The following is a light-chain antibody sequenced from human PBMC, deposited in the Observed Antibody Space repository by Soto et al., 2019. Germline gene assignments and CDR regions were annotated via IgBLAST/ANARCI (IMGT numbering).Light chain of an antibody. CDR1: SSDVGGYDY. Sequence: QSALTQPRSVSGSPGQSVTISCTGISSDVGGYDYVSWFQHHPGKVPKLMIYDVTKRPSGVPDRFSASKSGNTASLTISGRQAEDEADYYCCSYGGYFWVFGGGTKVTVI. CDR3: CSYGGYFWV. CDR2: DVT. J-gene: IGLJ3*02. V-gene: IGLV2-11*01.